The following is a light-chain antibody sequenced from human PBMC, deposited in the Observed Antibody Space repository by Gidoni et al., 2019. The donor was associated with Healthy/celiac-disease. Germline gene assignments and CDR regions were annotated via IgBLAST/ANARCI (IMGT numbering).Light chain of an antibody. CDR3: QQYNSYPWT. CDR2: DAS. J-gene: IGKJ1*01. V-gene: IGKV1-5*01. CDR1: QSISSW. Sequence: IQMTQSPSTLPASVGDRVTITCRASQSISSWFAWYQQKPGKAPKLLNYDASSLESGVPSRFSGSGSGTEFTLTISSLQPDDFATYYCQQYNSYPWTFXQXTKVEIK.